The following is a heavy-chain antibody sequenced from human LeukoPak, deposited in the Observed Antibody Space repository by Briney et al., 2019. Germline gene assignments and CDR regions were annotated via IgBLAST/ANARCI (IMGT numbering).Heavy chain of an antibody. Sequence: SVKVSCKASGGTFSSYAISWVRQAPGQGLEWMGGIIPIFGTANYAQKFQGRVTITADESTSTAYMELSGLRSEDTAVYYCARASRAYGSGWPTFDYWGQGTLVTVSS. CDR2: IIPIFGTA. CDR3: ARASRAYGSGWPTFDY. J-gene: IGHJ4*02. CDR1: GGTFSSYA. D-gene: IGHD6-19*01. V-gene: IGHV1-69*13.